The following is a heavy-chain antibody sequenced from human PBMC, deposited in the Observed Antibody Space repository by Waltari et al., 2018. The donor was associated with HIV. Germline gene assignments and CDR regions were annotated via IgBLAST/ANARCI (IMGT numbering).Heavy chain of an antibody. CDR1: GYSFSSGYY. CDR2: IYHSGST. V-gene: IGHV4-38-2*02. Sequence: QVQLQESGPGLVKPSETLSLTCAVSGYSFSSGYYWGWIRQPPGKGLEWIGSIYHSGSTYYNPSLKSRVTISVDTSKNQFSLKLSSVTAADTAVYYCARDSSEAYDYWGQGTLVTVSS. CDR3: ARDSSEAYDY. J-gene: IGHJ4*02.